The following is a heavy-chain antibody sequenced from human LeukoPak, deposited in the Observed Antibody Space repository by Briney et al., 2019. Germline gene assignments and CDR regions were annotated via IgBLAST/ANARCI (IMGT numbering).Heavy chain of an antibody. V-gene: IGHV4-30-4*01. CDR3: ARASMIVVVIDY. D-gene: IGHD3-22*01. CDR2: IYYSGST. Sequence: SETLSLTCTVSGGSISSGDYYWSWIRQPPGKGLEWNGYIYYSGSTYYNPSLKSRVTISVDTSKNQFSLKLSSVTAADTAVYYCARASMIVVVIDYWGQGTLVTVSS. J-gene: IGHJ4*02. CDR1: GGSISSGDYY.